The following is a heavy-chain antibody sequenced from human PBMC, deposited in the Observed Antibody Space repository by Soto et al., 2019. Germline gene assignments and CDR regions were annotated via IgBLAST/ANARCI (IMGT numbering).Heavy chain of an antibody. CDR1: GYSFTSYW. V-gene: IGHV5-51*01. J-gene: IGHJ6*02. CDR2: IYPGDSDT. Sequence: GESLKSSCKGSGYSFTSYWIGWVRQMPGKGLEWMGIIYPGDSDTRYSPSFQGQVTISADKSISTAYLQWSSLKASDTAMYYCARGSPPFYYYYYGMDVWGQGTTVIVSS. CDR3: ARGSPPFYYYYYGMDV.